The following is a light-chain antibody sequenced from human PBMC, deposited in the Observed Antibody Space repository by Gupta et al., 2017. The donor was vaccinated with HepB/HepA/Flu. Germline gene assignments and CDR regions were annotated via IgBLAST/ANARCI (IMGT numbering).Light chain of an antibody. CDR3: QQYSKWPPIT. J-gene: IGKJ5*01. CDR1: QSISTN. CDR2: GAS. Sequence: EIVMTQSPATLSVSPGERSTLSCRASQSISTNLAWYQQKPGQAPRLLIYGASTRSTGFPARFIASGSGTEFTLTISSLQSEDFAVYYCQQYSKWPPITFGQGTRLEIK. V-gene: IGKV3-15*01.